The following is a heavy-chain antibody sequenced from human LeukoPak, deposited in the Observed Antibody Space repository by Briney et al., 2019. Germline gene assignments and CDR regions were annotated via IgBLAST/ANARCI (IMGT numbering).Heavy chain of an antibody. Sequence: VASVKVSCKASGYTFTGYYMHWVRQAPGQGLEWMGRIIPILGIANYAQKFQGRVTITADKSTSTAYMELSSLRSEDTAVYYCARDYYDSSGYYYFDYWGQGTLVTVSS. CDR1: GYTFTGYY. J-gene: IGHJ4*02. V-gene: IGHV1-69*04. CDR2: IIPILGIA. D-gene: IGHD3-22*01. CDR3: ARDYYDSSGYYYFDY.